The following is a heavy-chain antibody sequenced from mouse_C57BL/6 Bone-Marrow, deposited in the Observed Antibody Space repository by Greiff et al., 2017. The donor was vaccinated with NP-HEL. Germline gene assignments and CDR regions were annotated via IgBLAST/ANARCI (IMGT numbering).Heavy chain of an antibody. V-gene: IGHV1-81*01. D-gene: IGHD1-1*01. CDR1: GYTFTSYG. CDR2: IYPRSGNT. Sequence: QVTLKESGAELARPGASVKLSCKASGYTFTSYGISWVKQRTGQGLEWIGEIYPRSGNTYYNEKFKGKATLTADKSSSTAYMELRSLTSEDSAVYFCAKISSSTPYYYAMDYWGQGTSVTVSS. CDR3: AKISSSTPYYYAMDY. J-gene: IGHJ4*01.